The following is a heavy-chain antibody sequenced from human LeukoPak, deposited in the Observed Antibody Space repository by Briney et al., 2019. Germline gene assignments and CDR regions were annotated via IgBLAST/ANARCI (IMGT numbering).Heavy chain of an antibody. J-gene: IGHJ4*02. V-gene: IGHV3-30*03. CDR2: ISYDGSNK. D-gene: IGHD3-3*01. Sequence: PGGSLRLSCAASGFTFSSYGRHWVRQAPGKGREGVAVISYDGSNKYYADSVKGRFTISRDNSKNTLYLQMNSLRAEDTAVYYCARDRGKYYDFWSGYSDYWGQGTLVTVSS. CDR3: ARDRGKYYDFWSGYSDY. CDR1: GFTFSSYG.